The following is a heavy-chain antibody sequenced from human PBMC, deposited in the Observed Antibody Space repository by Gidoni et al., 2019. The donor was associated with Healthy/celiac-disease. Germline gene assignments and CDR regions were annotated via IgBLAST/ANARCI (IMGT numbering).Heavy chain of an antibody. D-gene: IGHD3-10*01. CDR2: IRWNSGSI. Sequence: EVQLVESGGGLVQPGRSLRLSCAASGFTFDDYAMHWVRQAPGKGLEWVSGIRWNSGSIGYADSVKGRFTISRDNAKNSLYLQMNSLRAEDTALYYCAKVSMVRGGVLDYYYGMDVWGQGTTVTVSS. CDR1: GFTFDDYA. CDR3: AKVSMVRGGVLDYYYGMDV. V-gene: IGHV3-9*01. J-gene: IGHJ6*02.